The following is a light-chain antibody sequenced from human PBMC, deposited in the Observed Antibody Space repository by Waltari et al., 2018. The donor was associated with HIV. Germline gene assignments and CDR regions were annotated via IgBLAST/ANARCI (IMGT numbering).Light chain of an antibody. CDR2: DND. CDR1: TSNIGTHY. CDR3: ATWDSSSLTGV. V-gene: IGLV1-51*01. J-gene: IGLJ3*02. Sequence: QSVLTQVPSVSAAPRQKVTISCSGNTSNIGTHYVSWYRQLPGPAPKLLIFDNDQRPSGIPGRFSGSKSGTSAILAITGLQTGDEADYYCATWDSSSLTGVFGGGTRLTVL.